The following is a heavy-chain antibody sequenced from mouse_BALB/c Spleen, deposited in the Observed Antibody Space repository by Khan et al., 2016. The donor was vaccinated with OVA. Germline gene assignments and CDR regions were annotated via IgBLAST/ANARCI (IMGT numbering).Heavy chain of an antibody. V-gene: IGHV1-52*01. CDR2: INPSDSES. Sequence: VQLQQSGAELVRPGASVKLSCKASGYTFTSYWMNWVRQRPRQGLEWIGKINPSDSESHYNQMFKDKATLTVDKSSGTAYLQFSSLTSEDSAVYYCARREKYGYDPYWFAYWGQGTLVTVSA. D-gene: IGHD2-2*01. CDR1: GYTFTSYW. J-gene: IGHJ3*01. CDR3: ARREKYGYDPYWFAY.